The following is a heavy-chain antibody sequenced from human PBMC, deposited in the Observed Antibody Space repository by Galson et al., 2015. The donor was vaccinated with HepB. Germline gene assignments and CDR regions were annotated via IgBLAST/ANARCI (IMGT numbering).Heavy chain of an antibody. V-gene: IGHV4-39*01. CDR3: ASGRRDGYRYFDY. Sequence: LSLTCTVPGGSISSSNYYWGWIRQPPGKGLEWIGSNFYSGSTYYNPSLKGRVTISVETSKNQLSLKVNSVTAADTAFYYCASGRRDGYRYFDYWGQGTLVTVSS. CDR2: NFYSGST. J-gene: IGHJ4*02. D-gene: IGHD5-24*01. CDR1: GGSISSSNYY.